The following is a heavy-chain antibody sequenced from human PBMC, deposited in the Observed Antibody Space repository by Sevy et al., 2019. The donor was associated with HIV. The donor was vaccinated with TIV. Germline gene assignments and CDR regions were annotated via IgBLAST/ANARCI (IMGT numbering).Heavy chain of an antibody. CDR2: IIPIFGTA. Sequence: ASVKVSCKASGGTFSSYAISWVRQAPGQGLEWMGGIIPIFGTANYAQKFQGRVTITADKSTSTAYMELRSLRSEDTAMYYGASHNNLYYYGSGSAYYYYMDVWGKGTTVTVSS. J-gene: IGHJ6*03. CDR3: ASHNNLYYYGSGSAYYYYMDV. D-gene: IGHD3-10*01. CDR1: GGTFSSYA. V-gene: IGHV1-69*06.